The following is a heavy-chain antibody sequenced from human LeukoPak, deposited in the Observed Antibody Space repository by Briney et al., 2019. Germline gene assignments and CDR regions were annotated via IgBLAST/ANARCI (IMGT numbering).Heavy chain of an antibody. V-gene: IGHV4-34*01. D-gene: IGHD5-18*01. CDR1: GGSFSGYY. CDR2: INHSGST. J-gene: IGHJ3*02. CDR3: ARGSDTAMASDAFDI. Sequence: PSETLSLTCAVYGGSFSGYYWSWIRQPPGKGLEWIGEINHSGSTNYNPSLKSRVTISVDTSKNQFSLKLSSVTAADTAVYYCARGSDTAMASDAFDIWGQGTMVTVSS.